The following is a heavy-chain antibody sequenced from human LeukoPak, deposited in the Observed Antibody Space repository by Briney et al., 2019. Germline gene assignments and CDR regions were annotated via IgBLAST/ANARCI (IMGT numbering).Heavy chain of an antibody. J-gene: IGHJ6*02. Sequence: SETLSLTCTVSGGSMSSYYWSWIRQPPGKGLEWIGYRFYSGSTHYNPSLKSRVTISLDTSKSQFSLKVTSVTAADTAVYYCARGVCTSSSCYAGDYGMDVWGQGTTVTVSS. CDR2: RFYSGST. D-gene: IGHD2-2*01. CDR3: ARGVCTSSSCYAGDYGMDV. V-gene: IGHV4-59*08. CDR1: GGSMSSYY.